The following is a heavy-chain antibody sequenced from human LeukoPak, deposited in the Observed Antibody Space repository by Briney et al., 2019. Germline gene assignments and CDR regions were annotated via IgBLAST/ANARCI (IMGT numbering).Heavy chain of an antibody. V-gene: IGHV3-30*02. D-gene: IGHD3-22*01. J-gene: IGHJ4*02. CDR3: VRDWGYDSSGYWQKYFDT. Sequence: GGSLRLSCAASGFTFSSYGMHWVRQAPGKGLEWVAFIRFDGSDKYYADSVKGRFTISRDNSKNTLYVQMNSLRAEDTAVYYCVRDWGYDSSGYWQKYFDTWGQGTLVTVSS. CDR1: GFTFSSYG. CDR2: IRFDGSDK.